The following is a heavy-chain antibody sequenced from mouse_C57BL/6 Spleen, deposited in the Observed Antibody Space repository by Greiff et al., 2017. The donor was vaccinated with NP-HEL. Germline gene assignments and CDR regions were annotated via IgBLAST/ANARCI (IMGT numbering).Heavy chain of an antibody. CDR2: IDPSDSYT. J-gene: IGHJ4*01. D-gene: IGHD1-1*01. CDR1: GYTFTSYW. CDR3: ARSPLTTVVAPYAMDY. V-gene: IGHV1-59*01. Sequence: QVQLQQPGAELVRPGTSVKLSCKASGYTFTSYWMHWVKQRPGQGLEWIGVIDPSDSYTNYNQKFKGKATLTVDTSSSTAYMQLSSLTSEDSAVYYCARSPLTTVVAPYAMDYWGQGTSVTVSS.